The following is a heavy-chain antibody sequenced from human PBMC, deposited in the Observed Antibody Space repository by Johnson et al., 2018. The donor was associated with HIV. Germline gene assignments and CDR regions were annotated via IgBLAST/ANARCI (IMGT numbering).Heavy chain of an antibody. CDR1: GFTFDDYG. CDR3: ARGERFGGTQEAFDI. CDR2: INWNGGST. Sequence: MLLVESGGGVVRPGGSLRLSCAASGFTFDDYGMSWVRQAPGKGLEWVSGINWNGGSTSYADSVKGRFTISRDNAKNSLYLQMNSLRAEDTAVYYCARGERFGGTQEAFDIWGQGTMVTVSS. J-gene: IGHJ3*02. D-gene: IGHD1-26*01. V-gene: IGHV3-20*04.